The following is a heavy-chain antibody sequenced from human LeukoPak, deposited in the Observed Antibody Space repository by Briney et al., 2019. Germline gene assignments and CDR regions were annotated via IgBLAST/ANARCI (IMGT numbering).Heavy chain of an antibody. D-gene: IGHD5-12*01. V-gene: IGHV3-23*01. CDR2: ISGSGSST. Sequence: QAGGSLRLSCAASGFTFSSYAMSWVRQAPGKGLEWVSAISGSGSSTYYADSVKGRFTISRDNSRNTLYLQMSNLRADDTAMYYCSRDRSRGYSFTWGQGTLATVS. CDR1: GFTFSSYA. J-gene: IGHJ5*02. CDR3: SRDRSRGYSFT.